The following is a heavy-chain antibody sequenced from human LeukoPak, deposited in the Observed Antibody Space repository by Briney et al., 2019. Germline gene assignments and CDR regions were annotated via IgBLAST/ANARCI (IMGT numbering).Heavy chain of an antibody. D-gene: IGHD1-20*01. CDR3: AREAVTGTNNDN. CDR2: ISGSGGST. CDR1: GFTFSSYA. Sequence: GGSLRLSCAASGFTFSSYAMSWVHQAPGKGLEWVSAISGSGGSTYYADSVKGRFTISRDNAKNSLYLQMNSLRAEDTAVYYCAREAVTGTNNDNWGQGTLVTVSS. J-gene: IGHJ4*02. V-gene: IGHV3-23*01.